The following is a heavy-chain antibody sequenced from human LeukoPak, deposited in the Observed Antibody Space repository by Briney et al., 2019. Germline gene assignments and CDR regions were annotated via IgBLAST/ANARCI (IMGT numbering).Heavy chain of an antibody. J-gene: IGHJ5*02. CDR1: GGSFSGYY. Sequence: PSETLSLTCAVYGGSFSGYYWSWILQPPGKGLEWIGEINHSGSTNYNPSLKSRVTISVDTSKNQFSLKLSSVTAADTAVYYCARGVWFDPWGQGTLVTVSS. V-gene: IGHV4-34*01. CDR2: INHSGST. CDR3: ARGVWFDP.